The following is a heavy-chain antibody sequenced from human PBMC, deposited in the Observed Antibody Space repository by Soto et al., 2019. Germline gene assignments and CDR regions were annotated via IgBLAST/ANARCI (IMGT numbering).Heavy chain of an antibody. V-gene: IGHV3-23*01. J-gene: IGHJ5*02. D-gene: IGHD3-3*01. CDR3: ARTTGDFWSGPNWFGP. Sequence: PGGSLRLSCVASGFMFSSYAMSWVRQAPGKGLEWVSAVGGSGYSTYYADSVKGRFTISRDNSKNTLYLQMNSLRAEDTAVYYCARTTGDFWSGPNWFGPWGQGTLVTVSS. CDR1: GFMFSSYA. CDR2: VGGSGYST.